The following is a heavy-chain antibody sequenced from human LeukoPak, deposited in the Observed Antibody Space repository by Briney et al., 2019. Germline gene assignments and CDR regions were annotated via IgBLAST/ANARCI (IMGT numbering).Heavy chain of an antibody. CDR3: ARKWRPTYEFDY. Sequence: SETLSLTCTVSGVSVSTTSYYWSWIRQPPGKGLEWIGYIYNSGSVNYNPSLKSRVTISVDTSKNQFSLKLTSVTAADTAVYFCARKWRPTYEFDYWGQGTLVTVSS. CDR2: IYNSGSV. CDR1: GVSVSTTSYY. D-gene: IGHD5-12*01. J-gene: IGHJ4*02. V-gene: IGHV4-61*01.